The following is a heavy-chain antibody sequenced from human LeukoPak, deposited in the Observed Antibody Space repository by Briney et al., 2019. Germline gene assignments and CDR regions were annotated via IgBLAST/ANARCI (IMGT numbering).Heavy chain of an antibody. J-gene: IGHJ4*02. D-gene: IGHD1-1*01. CDR1: EYTFSSYG. Sequence: GASVKVSCKASEYTFSSYGMHWVRQAPGQRLEWMGMINAGNADTNYPQKFQGRVTITRDTSASTAYMELSSLGSEDTAVYYCARELWNGEFDYWGQGTLVTVSS. V-gene: IGHV1-3*01. CDR3: ARELWNGEFDY. CDR2: INAGNADT.